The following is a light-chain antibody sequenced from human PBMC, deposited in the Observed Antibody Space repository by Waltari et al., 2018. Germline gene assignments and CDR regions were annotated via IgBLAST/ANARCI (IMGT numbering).Light chain of an antibody. V-gene: IGKV1-5*03. J-gene: IGKJ2*01. CDR3: QQYDSESYT. Sequence: DIQMTQSPSTLSASVGDNVTIPCRAKESISIWLAWYQHKPGTAPKLLIYRASTLERGVPSRFSGAGSGTEFTLTISSLQPDDFATYYCQQYDSESYTFGQGTKLEIK. CDR1: ESISIW. CDR2: RAS.